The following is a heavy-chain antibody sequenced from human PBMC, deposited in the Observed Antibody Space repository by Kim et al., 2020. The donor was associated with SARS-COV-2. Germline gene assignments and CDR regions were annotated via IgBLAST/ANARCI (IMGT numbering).Heavy chain of an antibody. V-gene: IGHV3-53*01. J-gene: IGHJ5*02. CDR2: IDSGGTT. CDR1: GFIVSSNY. CDR3: ARGWLAEP. D-gene: IGHD5-12*01. Sequence: GGSLRLSCAASGFIVSSNYMSWVRQAPGKGLEWVSVIDSGGTTYNADSVKGRFTISRDISKNTWYLQMNSLIAEDTAVYYCARGWLAEPWGQGTLVTVSS.